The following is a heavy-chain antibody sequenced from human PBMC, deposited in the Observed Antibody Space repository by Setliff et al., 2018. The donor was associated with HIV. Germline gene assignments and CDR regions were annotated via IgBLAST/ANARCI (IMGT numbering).Heavy chain of an antibody. J-gene: IGHJ3*02. D-gene: IGHD4-17*01. V-gene: IGHV1-18*01. CDR1: GYTFTAFG. Sequence: GPSVKVSCKASGYTFTAFGMNWLRQAPGQGPERMGWISTYNGNTNYAQKFQGRVAMTTDTSTSTVYMELRSLRSDDTAVYYCAKDPSVTVTTIWGQGTMVTVSS. CDR2: ISTYNGNT. CDR3: AKDPSVTVTTI.